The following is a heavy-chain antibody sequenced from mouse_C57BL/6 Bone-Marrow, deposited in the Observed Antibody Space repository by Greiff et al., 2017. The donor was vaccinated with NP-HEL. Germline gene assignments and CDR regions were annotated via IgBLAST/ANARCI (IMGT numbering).Heavy chain of an antibody. CDR3: ARGVPYYGSRGYFDV. CDR1: GYSITSGYD. Sequence: VQLQQSGPGMVKPSQSLSLTCTVTGYSITSGYDWHWIRHFPGNKLEWMGYISYSGSTNYNPSLKSRISITHDTSKNHFFLKLNSVTTEDTATYYCARGVPYYGSRGYFDVWGTGTTVTVSS. J-gene: IGHJ1*03. CDR2: ISYSGST. V-gene: IGHV3-1*01. D-gene: IGHD1-1*01.